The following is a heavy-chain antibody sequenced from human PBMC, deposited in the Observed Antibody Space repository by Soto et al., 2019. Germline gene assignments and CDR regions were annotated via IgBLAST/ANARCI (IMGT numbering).Heavy chain of an antibody. V-gene: IGHV4-30-4*01. J-gene: IGHJ4*02. CDR1: GGSISSGDYH. CDR3: ARAVSLKGEFDY. Sequence: SETLSLTCTVSGGSISSGDYHWSWIRQPPGKGLEWIAYIYHRGNTYYNPSFKSRVTMSVDTSRNQFSLNMSSVTAGDTAVYFCARAVSLKGEFDYWGQGVMVTVSS. CDR2: IYHRGNT.